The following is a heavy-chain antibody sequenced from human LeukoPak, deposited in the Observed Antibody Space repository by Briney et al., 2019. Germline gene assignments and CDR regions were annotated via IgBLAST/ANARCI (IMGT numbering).Heavy chain of an antibody. CDR2: FDPEGGET. CDR3: ATKGSGWYYFDY. D-gene: IGHD6-19*01. J-gene: IGHJ4*02. V-gene: IGHV1-24*01. Sequence: ASVKVSCKVSGYTLTELSMHWVRQAPGKGLEWMGGFDPEGGETIYAQKFQGRVTMTEDTSTDTAYMELSSLRSEDTAVYYCATKGSGWYYFDYWGQGTLVTVSS. CDR1: GYTLTELS.